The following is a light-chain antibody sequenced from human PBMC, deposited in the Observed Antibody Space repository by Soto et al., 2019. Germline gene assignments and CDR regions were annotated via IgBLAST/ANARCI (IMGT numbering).Light chain of an antibody. Sequence: DIVMTQSPLSLPVTPGEPASISCRSSQSLLHRSGYNYLTWYLQKPGQSPQLLIYLGSSRASGVPDRFSGRGSGTDFTLKISRVEAEDVGVYYCMQALQTPLTFGGGTKVEIK. J-gene: IGKJ4*01. CDR3: MQALQTPLT. V-gene: IGKV2-28*01. CDR1: QSLLHRSGYNY. CDR2: LGS.